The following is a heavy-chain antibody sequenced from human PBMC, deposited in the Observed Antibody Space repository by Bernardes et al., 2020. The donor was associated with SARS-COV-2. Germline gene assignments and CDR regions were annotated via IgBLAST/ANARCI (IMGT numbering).Heavy chain of an antibody. CDR3: AREGPAHWFDP. D-gene: IGHD2-2*01. CDR2: VDMSGNM. CDR1: GVSISSYY. Sequence: SETLSLTCDVSGVSISSYYWSWIRQPAGKGLEWIGRVDMSGNMKSSPSLKSRVTMSVDTSKNQFFLKLTSVTAADTAMYYCAREGPAHWFDPWGQGTLVSVSS. J-gene: IGHJ5*02. V-gene: IGHV4-4*07.